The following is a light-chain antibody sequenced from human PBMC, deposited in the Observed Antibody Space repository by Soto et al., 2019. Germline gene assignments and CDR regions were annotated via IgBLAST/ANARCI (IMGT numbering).Light chain of an antibody. CDR1: QSITTF. J-gene: IGKJ1*01. V-gene: IGKV1-5*03. CDR3: QQYNSYPRT. CDR2: KAS. Sequence: DIQMTQSPSTLSGSVGDRVTITCRASQSITTFLAWYQQKPGKAPKLLIYKASSLESGVPSRFSGSGSGTEFTLTISSLQPDDFATYYCQQYNSYPRTCGQGTKGDIK.